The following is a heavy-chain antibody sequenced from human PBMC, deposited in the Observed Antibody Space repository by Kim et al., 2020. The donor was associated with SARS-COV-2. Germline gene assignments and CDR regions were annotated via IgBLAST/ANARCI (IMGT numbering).Heavy chain of an antibody. D-gene: IGHD3-16*01. V-gene: IGHV3-15*01. Sequence: GRFTISRDDSKNTLYLQMNSLKPEDTAVYYCTTAGPYGGQYYYYYGMDVWGQGTTVTVSS. CDR3: TTAGPYGGQYYYYYGMDV. J-gene: IGHJ6*02.